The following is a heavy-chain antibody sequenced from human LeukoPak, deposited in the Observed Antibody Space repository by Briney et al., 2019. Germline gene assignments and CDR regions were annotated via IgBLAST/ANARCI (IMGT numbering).Heavy chain of an antibody. V-gene: IGHV1-18*01. CDR3: ARDVPYYYDSSGYPMHY. CDR1: GYTFTSYG. D-gene: IGHD3-22*01. Sequence: ASVKVSCKASGYTFTSYGISWVRRAPGQGLEWMGWISAYNGNTNYAQKLQGRVTMTTDTSTSTAYMELRSLRSDDTAVYYCARDVPYYYDSSGYPMHYWGQGTLVTVSS. J-gene: IGHJ4*02. CDR2: ISAYNGNT.